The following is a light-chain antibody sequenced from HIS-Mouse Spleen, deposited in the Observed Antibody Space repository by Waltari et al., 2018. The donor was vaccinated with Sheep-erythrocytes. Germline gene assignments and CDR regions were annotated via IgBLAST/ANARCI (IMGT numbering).Light chain of an antibody. V-gene: IGLV2-11*01. Sequence: QSALTQPRSVSGSPGQSVTISCTGTSSDVGGYNYVSWYQQHPGKPPKLMIYDVSKRPSGGSDRFSGSKAGNTASLTISGLQAEDEADYYCCSYAGSYNHVFATGTKVTVL. CDR2: DVS. CDR3: CSYAGSYNHV. J-gene: IGLJ1*01. CDR1: SSDVGGYNY.